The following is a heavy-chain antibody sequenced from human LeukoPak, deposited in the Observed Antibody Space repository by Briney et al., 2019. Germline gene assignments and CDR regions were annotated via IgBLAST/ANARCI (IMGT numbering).Heavy chain of an antibody. CDR3: ARSLSMYSSGWYYFDY. J-gene: IGHJ4*02. V-gene: IGHV1-2*04. Sequence: ASVKVSCKASGYTLTGYYMHWVRQGPGQGLAWMGWINPNSGGTNYAQKFQGWVTMTRDASISTAYMELSRLRSDDTAVYYCARSLSMYSSGWYYFDYWGQGTLVTVSS. D-gene: IGHD6-19*01. CDR1: GYTLTGYY. CDR2: INPNSGGT.